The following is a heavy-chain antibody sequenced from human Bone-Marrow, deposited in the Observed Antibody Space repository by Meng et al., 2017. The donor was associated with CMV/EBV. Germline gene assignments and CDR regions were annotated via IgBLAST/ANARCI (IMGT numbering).Heavy chain of an antibody. CDR2: INHSGST. Sequence: SETLSLTCAVYGGSFSGYYWSWIRQPPGKGLEWIGEINHSGSTNYNPSLESRVTISVDTSKNQFSLKLSSVTAADTAVYYCASGIVVVNYYYYGMDVWGQGTTVTVSS. J-gene: IGHJ6*02. D-gene: IGHD3-22*01. V-gene: IGHV4-34*01. CDR1: GGSFSGYY. CDR3: ASGIVVVNYYYYGMDV.